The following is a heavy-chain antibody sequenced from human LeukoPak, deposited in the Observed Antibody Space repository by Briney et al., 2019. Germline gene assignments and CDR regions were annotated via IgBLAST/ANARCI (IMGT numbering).Heavy chain of an antibody. Sequence: SETLSLTCAASGGSISSYYWSWIRQPPGKGLEWVVFIHYSGSTNYNPSLKSRATMSVDTPNNQSSLRLSSVPAADTAVYYYARRYCSTGSCYSGFDYWGQGTLVTVSS. CDR3: ARRYCSTGSCYSGFDY. J-gene: IGHJ4*02. D-gene: IGHD2-15*01. V-gene: IGHV4-59*08. CDR1: GGSISSYY. CDR2: IHYSGST.